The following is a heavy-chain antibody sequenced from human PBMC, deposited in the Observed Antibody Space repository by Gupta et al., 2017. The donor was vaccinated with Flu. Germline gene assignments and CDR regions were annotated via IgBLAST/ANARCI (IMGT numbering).Heavy chain of an antibody. D-gene: IGHD3-22*01. CDR1: GGSISRAGYY. CDR2: IYYSGST. J-gene: IGHJ3*02. Sequence: QLQLQESLPGLVKPSLTLSLTCTVPGGSISRAGYYLRWIRLPPGSGLEWIGYIYYSGSTYYNPSLKSRVTISVDTSKNQFSLKLSSVTAADTAVYYCARVNHPNTYYYDSSGPQGAFDIWGQGTMVTVSS. CDR3: ARVNHPNTYYYDSSGPQGAFDI. V-gene: IGHV4-31*03.